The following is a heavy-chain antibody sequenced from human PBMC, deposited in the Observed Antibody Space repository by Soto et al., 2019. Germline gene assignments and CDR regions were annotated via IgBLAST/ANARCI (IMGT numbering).Heavy chain of an antibody. CDR1: GFSLTTTGVG. CDR3: AHYDSSGYFSHFDS. J-gene: IGHJ4*02. D-gene: IGHD3-22*01. Sequence: QIALQESGPTVVKPTQTLTLTCTFSGFSLTTTGVGVGWIRHAPGKALEGLEMVYCNDERRYSPSLKSRPTITQDTSKNPVGLTMTYMDPVDTATYFCAHYDSSGYFSHFDSWGQGTLVTVSS. V-gene: IGHV2-5*01. CDR2: VYCNDER.